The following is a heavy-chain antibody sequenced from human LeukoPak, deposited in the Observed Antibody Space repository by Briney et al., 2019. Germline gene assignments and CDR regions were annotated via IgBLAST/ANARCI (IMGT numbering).Heavy chain of an antibody. J-gene: IGHJ6*03. CDR1: GGTFSSHA. CDR3: ARGLQYQLLKALGYCYMDV. Sequence: GSSVKVSCKASGGTFSSHAIAWVRQAPGQGPERMGGIIPIFGTANYAQKFQGRVTITTDESTSTAYMELSSLTSDDTAVYYCARGLQYQLLKALGYCYMDVWGEGTTVTVSS. CDR2: IIPIFGTA. V-gene: IGHV1-69*05. D-gene: IGHD2-2*01.